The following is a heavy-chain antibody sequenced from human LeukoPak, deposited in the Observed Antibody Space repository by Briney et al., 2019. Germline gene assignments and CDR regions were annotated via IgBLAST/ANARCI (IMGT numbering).Heavy chain of an antibody. V-gene: IGHV4-39*01. D-gene: IGHD3-10*01. CDR2: IYYSGST. CDR1: GGSISSSSYY. J-gene: IGHJ4*02. Sequence: SSETLSLTCTVSGGSISSSSYYWGWIRQPPGKGLEWIGSIYYSGSTYYNPSLKSRVTISVDTSKNQFSLKLSSVTAADTAVYYCASNSFDYHGSGSYSVDYWGQGTLVTVSS. CDR3: ASNSFDYHGSGSYSVDY.